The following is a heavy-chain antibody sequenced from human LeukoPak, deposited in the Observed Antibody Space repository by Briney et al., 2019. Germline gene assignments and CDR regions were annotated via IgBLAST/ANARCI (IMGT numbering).Heavy chain of an antibody. J-gene: IGHJ6*03. V-gene: IGHV3-49*04. CDR3: TRISSSPAALYYYYMDV. Sequence: GGSLRLSCTASGFIFGDNPLNWVRQAPGKGLEWVGLIRSDRYGGTSEYVASVNGRFSISRDDSRNILYLEMNSLRNEDTAVYFCTRISSSPAALYYYYMDVWGKGIPVTVSS. CDR1: GFIFGDNP. CDR2: IRSDRYGGTS. D-gene: IGHD6-6*01.